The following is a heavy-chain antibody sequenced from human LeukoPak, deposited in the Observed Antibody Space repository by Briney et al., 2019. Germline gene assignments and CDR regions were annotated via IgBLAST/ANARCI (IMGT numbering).Heavy chain of an antibody. CDR1: GFTVSSNY. CDR2: IYSGGST. V-gene: IGHV3-66*01. Sequence: QPGGSLRLSCAASGFTVSSNYMSWVRQAPGKGLEWVSVIYSGGSTYYADSVKGRFTISRDNSKNTLYLQMNSLRAEDTAVYYCARKECLGGSCKSSWFDPWGQGTLVTVSS. CDR3: ARKECLGGSCKSSWFDP. J-gene: IGHJ5*02. D-gene: IGHD2-15*01.